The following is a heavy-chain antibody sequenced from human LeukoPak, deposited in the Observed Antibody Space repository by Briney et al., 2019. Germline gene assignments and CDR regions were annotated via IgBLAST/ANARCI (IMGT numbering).Heavy chain of an antibody. D-gene: IGHD6-13*01. J-gene: IGHJ6*04. CDR2: IWYDGSNK. CDR1: GFTFSSYG. V-gene: IGHV3-33*01. Sequence: PGGSLRLSCAASGFTFSSYGMHWVRQAPGKGLEWVAVIWYDGSNKYYADSVKGRFTISRDNSKNTLYLQMNSPRAEDTAVYYCARDLFRAAAGKRAYYYGMDVWGKGTTVTVSS. CDR3: ARDLFRAAAGKRAYYYGMDV.